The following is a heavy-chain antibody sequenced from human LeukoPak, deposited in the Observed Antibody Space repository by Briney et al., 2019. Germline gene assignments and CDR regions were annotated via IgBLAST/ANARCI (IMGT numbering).Heavy chain of an antibody. D-gene: IGHD3-16*01. J-gene: IGHJ4*02. Sequence: QPGGSLRLSCAASGFTFSSYGMSWVRQAPGKGLEWVSAMSDSGDSTYYADSVKGRFIISRDNAKNSMFLQMNSLKAEDTAVYYCVRDQGGAVSYWGQGTLVTVSS. CDR2: MSDSGDST. V-gene: IGHV3-23*01. CDR3: VRDQGGAVSY. CDR1: GFTFSSYG.